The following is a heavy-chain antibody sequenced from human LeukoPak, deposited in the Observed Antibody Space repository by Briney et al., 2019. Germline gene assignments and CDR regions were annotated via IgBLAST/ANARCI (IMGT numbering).Heavy chain of an antibody. D-gene: IGHD1-7*01. V-gene: IGHV3-7*01. J-gene: IGHJ3*02. CDR1: GFPFSSYW. CDR2: IKQDGSEK. Sequence: PGGSLRLSCVASGFPFSSYWMSWVRQAPGKGLEWVANIKQDGSEKYYVDSVKGRFTISRDNAKNSLYLQMNSLRAEDTAVYYCARETSLDAFDIWGQGTMVTVSS. CDR3: ARETSLDAFDI.